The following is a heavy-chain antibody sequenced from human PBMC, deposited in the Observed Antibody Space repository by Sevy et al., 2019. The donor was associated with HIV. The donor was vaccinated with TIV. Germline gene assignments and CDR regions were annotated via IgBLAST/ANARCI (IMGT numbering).Heavy chain of an antibody. CDR1: GFTFSRNG. CDR2: IWQDGTNK. J-gene: IGHJ3*02. V-gene: IGHV3-33*03. D-gene: IGHD3-10*01. Sequence: GGSLRLSCAASGFTFSRNGMVWVRQAPGKGLEWVATIWQDGTNKNYADSVKGRFTISRDNAKNSLYLQMNSLRAEDTAVYYCANKGGSRPNDAFDTWGQGTMVTVSS. CDR3: ANKGGSRPNDAFDT.